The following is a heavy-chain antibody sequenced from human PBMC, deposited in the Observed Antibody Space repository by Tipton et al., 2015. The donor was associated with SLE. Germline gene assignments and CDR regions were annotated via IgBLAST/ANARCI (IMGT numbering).Heavy chain of an antibody. V-gene: IGHV4-39*07. CDR3: ARDLELRAFDI. CDR1: GGSISSYY. D-gene: IGHD1-7*01. Sequence: LRLSCTVSGGSISSYYWGWIRQPPGKGLEWIGSIYYSGSTYYNPSLKSRVTISVDTSKNQFSLKLSSVTAADTAVYYCARDLELRAFDIWGQGTMVTVSS. CDR2: IYYSGST. J-gene: IGHJ3*02.